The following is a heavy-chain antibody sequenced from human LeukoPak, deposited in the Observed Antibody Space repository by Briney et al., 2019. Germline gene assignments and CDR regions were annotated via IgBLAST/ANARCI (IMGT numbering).Heavy chain of an antibody. D-gene: IGHD3-22*01. CDR1: GGSISSYY. Sequence: SETLSLTCTVSGGSISSYYWSWIRQPPGKGLEWIGYIYYSGSTNYNPSLKSRVTISVDTSKNRFSLKLSSVTAADTAVYYCARQSYYDSSGYYNSLYYYYMDVWGQGATVTVSS. J-gene: IGHJ6*03. V-gene: IGHV4-59*08. CDR2: IYYSGST. CDR3: ARQSYYDSSGYYNSLYYYYMDV.